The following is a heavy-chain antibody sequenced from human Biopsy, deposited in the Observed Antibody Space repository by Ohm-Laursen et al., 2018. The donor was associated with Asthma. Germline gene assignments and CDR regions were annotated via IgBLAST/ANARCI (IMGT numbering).Heavy chain of an antibody. CDR1: GFTFSSYA. D-gene: IGHD1-26*01. J-gene: IGHJ3*02. Sequence: LRLSCAASGFTFSSYAMSWIRQPPGKGLEWIGNIYKSGQVYYNLSLKSRVTISVDTSKNQFSLQLRSVTAADTAVYYCARQKLVAAEGPFDMWGQGTMVIVSS. CDR2: IYKSGQV. CDR3: ARQKLVAAEGPFDM. V-gene: IGHV4-59*04.